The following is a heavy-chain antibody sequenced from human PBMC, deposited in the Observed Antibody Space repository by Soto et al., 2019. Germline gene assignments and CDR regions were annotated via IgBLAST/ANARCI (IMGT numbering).Heavy chain of an antibody. CDR2: TYYRSKWYY. CDR1: EDSVSSNSAG. CDR3: ARGEQYSGRIFDY. Sequence: SQTLSLTCAITEDSVSSNSAGWSWVRQSPSRGLEWLGRTYYRSKWYYEYAVSVRGRITINPDTSKNQYSLQLNSVTPEDTAVYFCARGEQYSGRIFDYWGQGTLVTVSS. D-gene: IGHD1-26*01. V-gene: IGHV6-1*01. J-gene: IGHJ4*01.